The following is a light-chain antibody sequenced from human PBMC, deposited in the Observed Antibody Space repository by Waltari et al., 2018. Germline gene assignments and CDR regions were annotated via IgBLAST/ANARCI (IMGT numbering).Light chain of an antibody. V-gene: IGKV3-20*01. CDR2: GAS. CDR1: ENVPSGY. CDR3: QQYGSLPWT. Sequence: EILLTQSPATLSLSPGARATLSCRASENVPSGYLAWYQQKPGQAPRLLIFGASSGATGVPDRFSGSESGTDFSLTISRLEPEDFAVYYCQQYGSLPWTFGHGTKVEIK. J-gene: IGKJ1*01.